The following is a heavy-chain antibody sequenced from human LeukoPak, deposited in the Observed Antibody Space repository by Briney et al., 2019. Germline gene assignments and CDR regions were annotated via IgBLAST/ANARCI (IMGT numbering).Heavy chain of an antibody. V-gene: IGHV1-8*01. CDR1: GNSLISYD. CDR3: ATNIASGRDY. J-gene: IGHJ4*02. CDR2: MNPTTGNT. D-gene: IGHD5-12*01. Sequence: GASVKVSCKASGNSLISYDINWVRQATGQGLEWMAWMNPTTGNTGYAQRFQGRLTLTRNTSIGTAYMELSSLRSADTAVYFCATNIASGRDYWGQGTLITVSS.